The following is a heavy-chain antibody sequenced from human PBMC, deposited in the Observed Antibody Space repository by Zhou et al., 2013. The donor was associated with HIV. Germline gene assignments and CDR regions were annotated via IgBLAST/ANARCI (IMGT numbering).Heavy chain of an antibody. D-gene: IGHD2-8*02. CDR2: ISAYNGNT. CDR1: GYTFTSYG. Sequence: QVQLVQSGAEVKKPGASVKVSCKAFGYTFTSYGLSWVRQAPGQGLEWMGWISAYNGNTNYAQKFQGRVTMTTNTSTSTAYMELRSLRSDDTAVYYCARDRATGGDPRPFWFDPWGQGTQVTVSS. CDR3: ARDRATGGDPRPFWFDP. J-gene: IGHJ5*02. V-gene: IGHV1-18*01.